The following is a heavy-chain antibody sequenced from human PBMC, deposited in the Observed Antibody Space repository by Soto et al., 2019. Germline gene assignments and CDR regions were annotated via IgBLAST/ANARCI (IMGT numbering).Heavy chain of an antibody. D-gene: IGHD6-13*01. V-gene: IGHV3-30-3*01. CDR1: GFTFSSYA. CDR3: PRDVGSSSNY. CDR2: ISYDGSNK. Sequence: QVQLVESGGGVVQPGRSLRLSCAASGFTFSSYAMRWVRQAPGKGLEWVAVISYDGSNKYYADSVKGRFTISRDNSKNTLYLQMDSLRAEDTAVYHRPRDVGSSSNYWGQGTLVTVSS. J-gene: IGHJ4*02.